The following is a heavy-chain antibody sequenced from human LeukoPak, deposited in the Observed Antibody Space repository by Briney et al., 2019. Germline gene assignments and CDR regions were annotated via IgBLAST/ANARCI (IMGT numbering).Heavy chain of an antibody. CDR1: GYTFTSYY. CDR3: ARAIAGAGAPDY. CDR2: INPSGGST. D-gene: IGHD6-13*01. V-gene: IGHV1-46*01. Sequence: GSVKVSCKASGYTFTSYYMHWVRQAPGQGLEWMGIINPSGGSTSYPQKFQGRVTMTRDTSMNTVYMELSSLRTEDTAVYYCARAIAGAGAPDYWGQGTLVTVSS. J-gene: IGHJ4*02.